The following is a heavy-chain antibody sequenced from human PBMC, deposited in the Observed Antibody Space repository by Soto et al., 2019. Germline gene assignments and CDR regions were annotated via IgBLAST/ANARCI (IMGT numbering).Heavy chain of an antibody. V-gene: IGHV3-30*18. D-gene: IGHD5-18*01. J-gene: IGHJ4*02. CDR3: SKVPRGSTFGYYTF. Sequence: SLRLSCAASGITSRGYGMHWVRQAPDKGLEWVAGVWKDGSNRYSVDSVKGRFTISRDNSKNTLYLQMNSLRNEDTAVYYCSKVPRGSTFGYYTFWGQGTLVTVSS. CDR2: VWKDGSNR. CDR1: GITSRGYG.